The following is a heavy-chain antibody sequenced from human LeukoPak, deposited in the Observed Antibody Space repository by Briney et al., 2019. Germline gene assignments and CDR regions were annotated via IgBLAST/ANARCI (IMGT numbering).Heavy chain of an antibody. J-gene: IGHJ5*02. D-gene: IGHD2-15*01. V-gene: IGHV3-33*06. CDR1: SYG. CDR2: IWYDGSNK. CDR3: AKQARLYCSGGSCYWFDP. Sequence: SYGMXWVRQAPGXXLEWVAVIWYDGSNKYYADSVKGRFTISRDNSKNTLYLQMNSLRAEDTAVYYCAKQARLYCSGGSCYWFDPWGQGTLVTVSS.